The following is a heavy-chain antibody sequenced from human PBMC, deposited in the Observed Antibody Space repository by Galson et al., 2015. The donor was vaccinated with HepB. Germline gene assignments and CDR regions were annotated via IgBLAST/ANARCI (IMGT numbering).Heavy chain of an antibody. CDR2: MKPISGST. V-gene: IGHV1-8*01. J-gene: IGHJ3*02. CDR3: ARGVTFIDGLIYDAFDI. CDR1: GYTFTSFD. Sequence: SVKVSCKASGYTFTSFDINWVRQATGQGLEWMGWMKPISGSTGYTQNFQGRVTMTRNTSINTAYMEVSSLRSEDTAVYYCARGVTFIDGLIYDAFDIWGQGTMVTVSS. D-gene: IGHD3-16*02.